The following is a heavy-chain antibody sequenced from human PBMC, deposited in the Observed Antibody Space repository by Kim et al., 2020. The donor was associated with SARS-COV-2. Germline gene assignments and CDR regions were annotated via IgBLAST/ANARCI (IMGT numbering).Heavy chain of an antibody. CDR2: IYYTGNT. J-gene: IGHJ4*02. Sequence: SETLSLTCSVSGGSINTHCWSWIRQPPGKGLEWIGCIYYTGNTNYNPSLKSRVTISVDTSKNQFSLKLNSVTAADTAVYYCAGRGYWGQGNLVTVSS. V-gene: IGHV4-59*11. CDR3: AGRGY. CDR1: GGSINTHC.